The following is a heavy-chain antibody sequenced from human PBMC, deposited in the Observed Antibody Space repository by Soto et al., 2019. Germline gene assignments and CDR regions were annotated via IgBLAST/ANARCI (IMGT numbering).Heavy chain of an antibody. V-gene: IGHV3-23*01. CDR1: GFTFNAYA. D-gene: IGHD4-4*01. CDR2: IGGSGGNR. CDR3: ARVASDYINSVDH. Sequence: EVQLLESGGGLVQPGGSLRLSWAASGFTFNAYAMTWVRQAPGKGLEWVSAIGGSGGNRYYAASVRGRFTISRDNSKDTVDLQMNSLRVEDTAVYYCARVASDYINSVDHWGQGILVSVSS. J-gene: IGHJ4*02.